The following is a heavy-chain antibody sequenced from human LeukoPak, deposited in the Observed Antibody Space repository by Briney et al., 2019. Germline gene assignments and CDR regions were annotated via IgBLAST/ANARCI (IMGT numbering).Heavy chain of an antibody. CDR2: IYSGGST. D-gene: IGHD6-13*01. CDR3: ARSSPPNY. Sequence: PGGSLRLSCAASGFTFSSYAMHWVRQAPGKGLEWVSVIYSGGSTYYADSVKGRFTISRDNSKNTLYLQMNSLRAEDTAVYYCARSSPPNYWGQGTLVTVSS. V-gene: IGHV3-53*01. J-gene: IGHJ4*02. CDR1: GFTFSSYA.